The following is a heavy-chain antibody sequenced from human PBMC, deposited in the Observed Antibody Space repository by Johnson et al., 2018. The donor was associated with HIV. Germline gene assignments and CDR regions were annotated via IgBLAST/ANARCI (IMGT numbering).Heavy chain of an antibody. CDR1: GFTFSSYG. Sequence: HVQLVESGGGLVQPGGSLRLSCAASGFTFSSYGMHWVRQAPGKGLEWVAVISYDGSNKYYADSVKGRFSISRDNGKNSLYLQMNSLRAEDTALYYCARGAYSSSWHASDASDIWGQGTMVTVSS. V-gene: IGHV3-30*03. CDR3: ARGAYSSSWHASDASDI. J-gene: IGHJ3*02. D-gene: IGHD6-13*01. CDR2: ISYDGSNK.